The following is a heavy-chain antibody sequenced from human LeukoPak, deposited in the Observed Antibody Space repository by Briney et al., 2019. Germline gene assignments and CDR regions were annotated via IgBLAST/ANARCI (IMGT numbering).Heavy chain of an antibody. CDR1: GFTFSSYA. CDR3: AKDGGSYLWDY. CDR2: ISGSCGST. Sequence: GGSLRLSCAASGFTFSSYAISWVRQAPGKGLEWVSAISGSCGSTYYADSVKGRFTISRDNSKNTLYLQMNSLRAEDTAVYYWAKDGGSYLWDYWGQGTLVTVSS. J-gene: IGHJ4*02. D-gene: IGHD1-26*01. V-gene: IGHV3-23*01.